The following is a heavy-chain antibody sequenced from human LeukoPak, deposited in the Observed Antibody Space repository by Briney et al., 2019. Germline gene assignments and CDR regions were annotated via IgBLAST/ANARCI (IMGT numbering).Heavy chain of an antibody. CDR1: GGSISSYY. V-gene: IGHV4-59*01. D-gene: IGHD3-22*01. CDR3: ARGPSTYYDSSGYYH. Sequence: KPSETLSLTCTVSGGSISSYYWSWIRQPPGKGLVWVGYIYYSGSTNYNPSLKSRVTISVDTSKNQFSLKLSSVTAADTAVYYCARGPSTYYDSSGYYHWGQGTLVTVSS. J-gene: IGHJ4*02. CDR2: IYYSGST.